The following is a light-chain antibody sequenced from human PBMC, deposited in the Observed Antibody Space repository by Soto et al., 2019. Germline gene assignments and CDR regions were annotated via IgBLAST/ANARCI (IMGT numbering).Light chain of an antibody. V-gene: IGKV3-20*01. Sequence: EIVLTQSPGTLSLSPGERATLSCRASQSVSSSYLAWYQQKPGQAPRLLIYGASSRATGIPDRFSGSGSGTDFTLTIRRLETEAFAAYYCQQYGSSPRTFGQGTKVDI. CDR3: QQYGSSPRT. CDR1: QSVSSSY. CDR2: GAS. J-gene: IGKJ1*01.